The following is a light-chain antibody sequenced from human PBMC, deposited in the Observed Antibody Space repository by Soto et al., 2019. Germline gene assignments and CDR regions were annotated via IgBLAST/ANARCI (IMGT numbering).Light chain of an antibody. V-gene: IGKV1-5*03. CDR2: KAS. J-gene: IGKJ2*01. CDR3: QEYKRYSRT. Sequence: DIQMTQSPSTLSASVGDRVTITCRASETISSWLAWYQQKPGKAPKLLIYKASTLQSGVPSRFSGSGSGTEFTLTISSLQLDDFATYYCQEYKRYSRTFGQGTKLEIK. CDR1: ETISSW.